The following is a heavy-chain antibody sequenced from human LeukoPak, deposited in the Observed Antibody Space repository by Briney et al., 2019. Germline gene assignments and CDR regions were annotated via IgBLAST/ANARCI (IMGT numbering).Heavy chain of an antibody. J-gene: IGHJ4*02. V-gene: IGHV3-11*01. Sequence: GVLRLSCVVSGFTFSDYYMSWLRQAPGKGLEWVSYISSSGSTKNYEDSVKGRFTISRDNAKNSLYLQMNSLRAEDTAVYYCATKGTRWLPPSSFEYWGQGTLVTVSS. CDR1: GFTFSDYY. D-gene: IGHD5-12*01. CDR2: ISSSGSTK. CDR3: ATKGTRWLPPSSFEY.